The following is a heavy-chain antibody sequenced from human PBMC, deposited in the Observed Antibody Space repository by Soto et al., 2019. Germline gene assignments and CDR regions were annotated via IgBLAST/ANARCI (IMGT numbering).Heavy chain of an antibody. V-gene: IGHV3-23*01. D-gene: IGHD2-21*01. CDR3: TRILWSSRRDALDI. CDR1: GFTFSNYA. CDR2: IGTSGTPT. J-gene: IGHJ6*02. Sequence: HPGGSLRLSCIASGFTFSNYAMAWGRQAPGEDLEWVSAIGTSGTPTLYADSVKSRFSISRDDSRNTVSLQMNSLGVEDTATYYCTRILWSSRRDALDIWGQGTTVTVSS.